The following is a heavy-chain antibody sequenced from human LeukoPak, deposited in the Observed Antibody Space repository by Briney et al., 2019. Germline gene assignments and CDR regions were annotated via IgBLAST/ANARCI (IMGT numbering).Heavy chain of an antibody. V-gene: IGHV3-23*01. CDR1: GFNFITAA. CDR2: IGSSGGST. Sequence: GGSLRLSCAASGFNFITAAMTWVRQAPGKGLEWVSLIGSSGGSTYYADSVKGRFTISRDNSNHTLSLQMNSLRVEDTAIYYCVKDIQLSTWGLGTMVTVAS. D-gene: IGHD5-24*01. J-gene: IGHJ3*01. CDR3: VKDIQLST.